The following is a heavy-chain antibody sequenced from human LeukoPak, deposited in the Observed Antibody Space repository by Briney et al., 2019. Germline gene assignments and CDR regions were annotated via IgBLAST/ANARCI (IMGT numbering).Heavy chain of an antibody. CDR2: IYTSEET. J-gene: IGHJ5*02. Sequence: PSETLSFTCTVSGGSISSYYWSWIRQSPGKGLEWIGFIYTSEETNYNPSLKSRVTISVDTSKNQFSLKMSSVTAADTAVYYCARHARITIFEGWLDPWGQGTLVTVSS. V-gene: IGHV4-4*09. CDR1: GGSISSYY. D-gene: IGHD3-3*01. CDR3: ARHARITIFEGWLDP.